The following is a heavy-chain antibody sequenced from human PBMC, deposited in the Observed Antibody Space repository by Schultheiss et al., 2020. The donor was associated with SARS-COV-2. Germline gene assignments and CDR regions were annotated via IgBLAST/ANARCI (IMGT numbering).Heavy chain of an antibody. Sequence: GGSLRLSCAASGFSFSGYGMHWVRQAPGKGLVWVSRINGDGSASSYADSVKGRFTVSRDNAGNTLYLQMNNLRVEDTAMYYCARARAEQHLPFSWGPIPHPTTWFDPWGQGTLVTVSS. J-gene: IGHJ5*02. CDR2: INGDGSAS. V-gene: IGHV3-74*01. D-gene: IGHD6-13*01. CDR3: ARARAEQHLPFSWGPIPHPTTWFDP. CDR1: GFSFSGYG.